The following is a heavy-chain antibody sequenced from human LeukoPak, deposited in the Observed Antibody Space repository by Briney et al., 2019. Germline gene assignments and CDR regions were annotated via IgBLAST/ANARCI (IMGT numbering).Heavy chain of an antibody. V-gene: IGHV3-64D*06. CDR1: GFTFSSYA. J-gene: IGHJ6*04. D-gene: IGHD3-10*01. CDR2: ISSNGGST. Sequence: GGSLRLSCSASGFTFSSYAMHWVRQAPGKGLEYVSAISSNGGSTYYADSVKGRFTISRDNSKNTLYLQMSSLRAEDTAVYYCVKDGVASYYGAGSRYYYGMDVWGKGTTVTVSS. CDR3: VKDGVASYYGAGSRYYYGMDV.